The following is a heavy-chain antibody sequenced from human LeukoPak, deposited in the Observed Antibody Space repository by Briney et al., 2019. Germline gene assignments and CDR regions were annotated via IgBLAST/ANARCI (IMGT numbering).Heavy chain of an antibody. J-gene: IGHJ4*02. V-gene: IGHV3-7*01. CDR2: INENGSEK. Sequence: PGGSLRLSCAASGFTFTRYWMSWVRQAPGKGLEWVANINENGSEKKYLDSVKGRFTISRDNAKNSLYLQMNSLRAEDTAVYYCARVWASMVREPSSFDYWGQGTLVTVSS. D-gene: IGHD3-10*01. CDR1: GFTFTRYW. CDR3: ARVWASMVREPSSFDY.